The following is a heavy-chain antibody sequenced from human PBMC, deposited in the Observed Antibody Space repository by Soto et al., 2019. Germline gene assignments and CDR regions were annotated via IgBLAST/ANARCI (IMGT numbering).Heavy chain of an antibody. CDR1: GFTFSSYA. CDR2: ISGSGGST. D-gene: IGHD5-18*01. V-gene: IGHV3-23*01. CDR3: ARGPLLRGYSYGYWFDP. Sequence: WGSLRLSCAASGFTFSSYAMSWVRQAPGKGLEWVSAISGSGGSTYYADSVKGRFTISRDNSKNTLYLQMNSLRAEDTAVYYCARGPLLRGYSYGYWFDPWGQGTLVTVSS. J-gene: IGHJ5*02.